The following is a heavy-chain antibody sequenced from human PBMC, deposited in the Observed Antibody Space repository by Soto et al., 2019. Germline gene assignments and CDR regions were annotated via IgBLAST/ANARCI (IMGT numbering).Heavy chain of an antibody. D-gene: IGHD3-22*01. CDR2: IDYDGDE. Sequence: SGPTLVNPTQTLTLTCTFSGFSLNTTGVCVTWIRQPPGKALEWLARIDYDGDEFYSTSLRTRLAISKDASQNQVVLTMTNMGPLDTATYYCARRLLHSYDGSGPSHWGPGTLVXVSS. J-gene: IGHJ4*02. V-gene: IGHV2-70*17. CDR1: GFSLNTTGVC. CDR3: ARRLLHSYDGSGPSH.